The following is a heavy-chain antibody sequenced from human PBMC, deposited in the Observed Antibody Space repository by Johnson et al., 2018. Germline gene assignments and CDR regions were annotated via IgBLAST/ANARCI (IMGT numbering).Heavy chain of an antibody. V-gene: IGHV3-73*01. Sequence: VQLVESGGGVVQPGGSLRLSCVASGFTFSGSALHWVRQASGKGLEWVGRIKDNANTYAPAYAPSVRGRFTISTDDSKNTAYLQMNSLKPEDTAVYYCNGHNSGSDYWGRGTLVTVSS. CDR2: IKDNANTYAP. CDR1: GFTFSGSA. CDR3: NGHNSGSDY. D-gene: IGHD3-10*01. J-gene: IGHJ4*02.